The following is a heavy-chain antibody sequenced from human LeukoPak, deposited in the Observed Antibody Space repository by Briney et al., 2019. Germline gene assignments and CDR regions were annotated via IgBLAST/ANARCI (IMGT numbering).Heavy chain of an antibody. D-gene: IGHD6-19*01. J-gene: IGHJ4*02. CDR1: GGTFSSYA. Sequence: SVKVSCKASGGTFSSYAISWVRQAPGQGLEWMGRIIPIFGTANYAQKFQGRVTITTGESTSTAYMELSSLRSEDTAVYYCASGGASGSGWYYFDYWGQGTLVTVSS. CDR3: ASGGASGSGWYYFDY. CDR2: IIPIFGTA. V-gene: IGHV1-69*05.